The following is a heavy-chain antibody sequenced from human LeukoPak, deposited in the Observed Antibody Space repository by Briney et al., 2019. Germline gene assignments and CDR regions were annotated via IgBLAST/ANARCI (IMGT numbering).Heavy chain of an antibody. CDR3: AKDLNSSGPDRPSYFDY. D-gene: IGHD6-19*01. CDR1: GFTLSSYA. V-gene: IGHV3-23*01. Sequence: GGSLRLSCAASGFTLSSYAMSWVRQAPGKGLEWVSAISGSGGSTYYADSVKGRFTISRDNSKNTLYLQMNSLRAEDTAVYYCAKDLNSSGPDRPSYFDYWGQGTLVTVSS. J-gene: IGHJ4*02. CDR2: ISGSGGST.